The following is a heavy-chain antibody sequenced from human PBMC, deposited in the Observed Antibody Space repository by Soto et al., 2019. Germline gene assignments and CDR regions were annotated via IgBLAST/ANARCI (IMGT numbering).Heavy chain of an antibody. CDR1: GFTFSSYT. V-gene: IGHV3-21*01. Sequence: EVQLVESGGGLVRPGGSLRLSCAASGFTFSSYTRSWVRQAAGKGLEWVSSISSTSTYIVYADSVKGRFTISRDNARNSLYLQVNSLRAEDSAVYYCGREEYDDCGQGTLVTVSS. CDR2: ISSTSTYI. J-gene: IGHJ4*02. CDR3: GREEYDD. D-gene: IGHD1-26*01.